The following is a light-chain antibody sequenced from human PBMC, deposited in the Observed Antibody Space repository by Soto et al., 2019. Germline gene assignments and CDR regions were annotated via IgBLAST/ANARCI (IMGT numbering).Light chain of an antibody. CDR3: QQYNSYSRT. V-gene: IGKV1-5*01. CDR2: DAS. J-gene: IGKJ1*01. CDR1: QSISSW. Sequence: IQMTQSPATLSASLGDRVTITCRASQSISSWLAWYQQKPGKAPKLLIYDASSLESGVPSRFSGSGSGTEFTLTISSLKHDDFATYYCQQYNSYSRTFGQGTKV.